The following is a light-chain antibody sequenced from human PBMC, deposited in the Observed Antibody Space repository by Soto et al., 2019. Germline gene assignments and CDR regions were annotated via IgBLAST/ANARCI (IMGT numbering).Light chain of an antibody. CDR1: QTISSW. Sequence: DLQLTQAPSTRSGTVGDRITITGRASQTISSWLAWYQQKPGKAPKLLIYKASTLKSGVPSRFRGSGSRTDFTLTITDVQSGDFATYYCQHYLTYPITFGQGTRLEIK. V-gene: IGKV1-5*03. J-gene: IGKJ5*01. CDR2: KAS. CDR3: QHYLTYPIT.